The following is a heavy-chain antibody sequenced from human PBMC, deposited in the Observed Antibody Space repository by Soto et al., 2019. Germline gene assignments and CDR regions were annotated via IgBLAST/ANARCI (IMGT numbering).Heavy chain of an antibody. CDR2: VYVDDSDT. J-gene: IGHJ4*02. V-gene: IGHV5-51*01. Sequence: GESLKISCEDSGYRFTSYWLAWVRQMPGKGLEWMGIVYVDDSDTKYSPSFEGQGSISADQSLHSADLQWTSLRASDTARDYCARVRILSGLFRSFDYWGQGTQVTVSS. D-gene: IGHD3-10*01. CDR1: GYRFTSYW. CDR3: ARVRILSGLFRSFDY.